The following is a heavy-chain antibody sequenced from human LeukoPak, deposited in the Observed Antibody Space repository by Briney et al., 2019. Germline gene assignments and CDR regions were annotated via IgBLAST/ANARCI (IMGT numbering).Heavy chain of an antibody. Sequence: GGSLRLSCAVSGFTFTDTYMTWIRQAPGKGLESLSYISPSGTDISYADSVKGRFTISRDNAKNSLYLQMNSLRAEDTAVYYCAKGNSDGDYWGQGTLVTVSS. CDR1: GFTFTDTY. D-gene: IGHD4-23*01. CDR3: AKGNSDGDY. V-gene: IGHV3-11*01. J-gene: IGHJ4*02. CDR2: ISPSGTDI.